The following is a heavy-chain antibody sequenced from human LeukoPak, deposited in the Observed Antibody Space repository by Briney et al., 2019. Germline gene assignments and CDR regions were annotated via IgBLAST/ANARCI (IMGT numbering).Heavy chain of an antibody. CDR1: GGTFSSYA. J-gene: IGHJ4*02. CDR2: IIPIFGTA. D-gene: IGHD2-15*01. CDR3: AKTSCSGGSCYLDY. V-gene: IGHV1-69*13. Sequence: GASVKVSCKASGGTFSSYAISWVRQAPGQGLEWMGGIIPIFGTANYAQKFQGRVTITADESTSTAYMELSSLRSEDTAVYYCAKTSCSGGSCYLDYWGQGTLVTVSS.